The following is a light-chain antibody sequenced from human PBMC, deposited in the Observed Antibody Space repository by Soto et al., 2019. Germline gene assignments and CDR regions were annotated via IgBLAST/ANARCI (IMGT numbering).Light chain of an antibody. CDR1: QNISNY. Sequence: IVLTQSPATLSLSPGKRATLSCRASQNISNYLIWYKRKPGQAPRLLIYDVSNRATGIPARFSGSGSGTDFTLTISSLEPEDFEVYYCQQRSNWPRTFGQGTKVDIK. J-gene: IGKJ1*01. V-gene: IGKV3-11*01. CDR2: DVS. CDR3: QQRSNWPRT.